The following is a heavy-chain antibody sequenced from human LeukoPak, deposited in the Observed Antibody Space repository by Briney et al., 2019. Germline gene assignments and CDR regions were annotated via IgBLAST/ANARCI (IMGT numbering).Heavy chain of an antibody. J-gene: IGHJ4*02. D-gene: IGHD4-17*01. CDR2: ITSSGSPI. Sequence: GGSLRLSCVASGFTFSDCYMTWIRQAPGKGLEWVSTITSSGSPIYYADSVKGRFTLSRDNAKNSLYVQMNSLRAEDTAVYYCGRDVPAYGDYQDGDQWGQGTLVTVSS. CDR3: GRDVPAYGDYQDGDQ. CDR1: GFTFSDCY. V-gene: IGHV3-11*01.